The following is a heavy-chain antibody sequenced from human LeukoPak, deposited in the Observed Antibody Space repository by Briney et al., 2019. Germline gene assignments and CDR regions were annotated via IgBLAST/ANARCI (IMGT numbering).Heavy chain of an antibody. CDR2: INHSGST. CDR3: ARRRGYSYGPFDY. Sequence: PSETLSLTCAVYGGSFSGYYWSWTRQPPGKGLEWIGEINHSGSTNYNPSLKSRVTISVDTSKNQFSLKLSSVTAADTAVYYCARRRGYSYGPFDYWGQGTLVTVSS. V-gene: IGHV4-34*01. J-gene: IGHJ4*02. CDR1: GGSFSGYY. D-gene: IGHD5-18*01.